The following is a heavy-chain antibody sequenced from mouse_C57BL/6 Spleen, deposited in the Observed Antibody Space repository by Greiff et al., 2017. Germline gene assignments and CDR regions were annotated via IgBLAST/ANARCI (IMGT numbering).Heavy chain of an antibody. CDR2: ISSGGSYT. Sequence: EVQGVESGGDLVKPGGSLKLSCAASGFTFSSYGMSWVRQTPDKRLEWVATISSGGSYTYYPDSVKGRFTISRDNAKNTLYLQMSSLKSEDTAMYYCARKPPLGPWFAYWGQGTLVTVSA. CDR1: GFTFSSYG. D-gene: IGHD4-1*01. J-gene: IGHJ3*01. V-gene: IGHV5-6*01. CDR3: ARKPPLGPWFAY.